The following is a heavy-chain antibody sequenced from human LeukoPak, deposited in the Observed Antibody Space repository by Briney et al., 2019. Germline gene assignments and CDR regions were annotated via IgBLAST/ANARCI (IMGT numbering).Heavy chain of an antibody. J-gene: IGHJ4*02. CDR2: IKQDGSEK. Sequence: GGSLRLSCAASGSTFSSYWMSWVRQAPGKGLEWVANIKQDGSEKYYVDSVKGRFTISRDNAKNSLYLQMNSLRAEDTAVYYCARVTAAAGYYFDYWGQGTLVTVSS. CDR3: ARVTAAAGYYFDY. CDR1: GSTFSSYW. D-gene: IGHD6-13*01. V-gene: IGHV3-7*01.